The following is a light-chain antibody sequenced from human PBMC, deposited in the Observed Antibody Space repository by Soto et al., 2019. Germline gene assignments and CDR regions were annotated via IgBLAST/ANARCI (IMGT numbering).Light chain of an antibody. CDR1: QSVGSNY. J-gene: IGKJ1*01. Sequence: EIVLTQSPGTLSLSPGDRATLSCRASQSVGSNYLGWYQQKPGQTPRLLISGTSNRATGIPDRFSGSGSGTDFTLTISRLEPEDFAVYYCQQYSNSPPWTFGQGTKVEIK. V-gene: IGKV3-20*01. CDR3: QQYSNSPPWT. CDR2: GTS.